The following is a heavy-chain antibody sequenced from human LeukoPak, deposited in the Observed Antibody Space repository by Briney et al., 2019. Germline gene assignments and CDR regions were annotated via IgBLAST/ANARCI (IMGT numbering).Heavy chain of an antibody. J-gene: IGHJ4*02. CDR2: TYCRSKWYD. CDR3: ARTFYYFDY. D-gene: IGHD2/OR15-2a*01. V-gene: IGHV6-1*01. CDR1: GDSVSNNYTT. Sequence: SQTLSLTCAISGDSVSNNYTTWNWIRQSPSRGLEWLGRTYCRSKWYDDYAPSVKGRMIVTPDTAKNQFSLQLTSVTPEDTAIYYCARTFYYFDYWGQGTLVTVSS.